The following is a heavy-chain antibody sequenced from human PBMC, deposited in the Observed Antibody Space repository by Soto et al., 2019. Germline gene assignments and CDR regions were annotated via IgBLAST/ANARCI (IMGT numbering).Heavy chain of an antibody. CDR1: GYTFTNYY. D-gene: IGHD6-13*01. CDR2: IHPDGGHT. J-gene: IGHJ5*02. CDR3: ARWIGIAAEVPHWFDP. Sequence: ASVKVSCKASGYTFTNYYVQWVRQAPGQGLEWLGVIHPDGGHTTYSQKFHDRVTMTRDTFTSTVYMELSSLRSEDTAVYYCARWIGIAAEVPHWFDPWGQGTLVTVSS. V-gene: IGHV1-46*01.